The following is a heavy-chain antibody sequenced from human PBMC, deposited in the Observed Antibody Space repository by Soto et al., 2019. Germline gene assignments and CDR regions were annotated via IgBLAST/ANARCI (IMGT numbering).Heavy chain of an antibody. Sequence: SETLSLTCTVSGGSISSYYWSWIRQPPGKGLEWIGYIYYSGSTNYNPSLKSRVTISVDTSKNQFSLKLSSVTAADTAVYYCARLRDDFWSGSLDDWGQGTLVTVSS. CDR3: ARLRDDFWSGSLDD. D-gene: IGHD3-3*01. J-gene: IGHJ4*02. CDR2: IYYSGST. CDR1: GGSISSYY. V-gene: IGHV4-59*08.